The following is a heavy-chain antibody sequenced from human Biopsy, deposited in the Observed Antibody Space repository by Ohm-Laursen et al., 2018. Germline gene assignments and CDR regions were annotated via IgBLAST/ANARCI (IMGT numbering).Heavy chain of an antibody. D-gene: IGHD6-19*01. CDR3: ARGRRTSGWPYFDN. Sequence: PSETLSLTWTVSGDSLTSGPENWSWIRQSPGQGLEYIGFIYSGGNTNYNPSLKNRVTMSVDTSKNQFYLKLYSVTAADTAVYYCARGRRTSGWPYFDNWGQGALFTVSS. V-gene: IGHV4-61*01. J-gene: IGHJ4*02. CDR2: IYSGGNT. CDR1: GDSLTSGPEN.